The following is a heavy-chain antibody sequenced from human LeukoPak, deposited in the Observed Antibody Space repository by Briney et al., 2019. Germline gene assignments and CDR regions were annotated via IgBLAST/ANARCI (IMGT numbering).Heavy chain of an antibody. D-gene: IGHD1-1*01. Sequence: ASVKVSCEASGYTFTAYAMNWVRQAPGQGLEWMGWINTNTGDPTFAQGFAGRFVFSLDTSVSTAYLQISSLKAEDTAVYYCARAFHYSHSPYSPGYNYIDPWGQGTLVTVSS. CDR2: INTNTGDP. CDR3: ARAFHYSHSPYSPGYNYIDP. J-gene: IGHJ5*02. CDR1: GYTFTAYA. V-gene: IGHV7-4-1*02.